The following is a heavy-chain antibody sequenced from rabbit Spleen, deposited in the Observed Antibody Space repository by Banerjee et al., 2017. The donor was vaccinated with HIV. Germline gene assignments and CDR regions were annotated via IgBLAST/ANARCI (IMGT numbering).Heavy chain of an antibody. Sequence: QQQLEESGGDLVQPEGSLTLTCTASGFSFSSSYWICWVRQAPGKGLEWIACIYTVTGTIYYASWARGRFTITRSTSLNTVTLQMTSLTVADTATYFCARDPNYASGHYIYSFWGPGTLVTVS. D-gene: IGHD1-1*01. V-gene: IGHV1S45*01. CDR3: ARDPNYASGHYIYSF. CDR2: IYTVTGTI. CDR1: GFSFSSSYW. J-gene: IGHJ6*01.